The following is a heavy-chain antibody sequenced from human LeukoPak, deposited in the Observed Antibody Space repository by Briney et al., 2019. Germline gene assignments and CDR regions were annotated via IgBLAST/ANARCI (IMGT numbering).Heavy chain of an antibody. D-gene: IGHD6-19*01. Sequence: PGGSLRLSCAASGFTFNTYAMSWVRLAPGKGLEWVSGISGSGGSTYYADSVKGRFTIFRDNSRNTLYLQMSSLRAEDTAVYYCARDHTVAGLDYWGQGTPVTVSS. CDR2: ISGSGGST. CDR3: ARDHTVAGLDY. J-gene: IGHJ4*02. V-gene: IGHV3-23*01. CDR1: GFTFNTYA.